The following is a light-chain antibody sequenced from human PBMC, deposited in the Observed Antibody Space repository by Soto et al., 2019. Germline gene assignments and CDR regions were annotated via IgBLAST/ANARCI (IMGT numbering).Light chain of an antibody. CDR2: GAS. J-gene: IGKJ1*01. Sequence: EIVMTQSPATLSVTPGERATLSFRASQSVSSNLAWYQQNPGQAPRLLIYGASNRATGIPDRFSGSGSGTDFTLTISRLEPEDFAVYYCQQYGSSGTFGQGTKVDIK. CDR1: QSVSSN. V-gene: IGKV3-20*01. CDR3: QQYGSSGT.